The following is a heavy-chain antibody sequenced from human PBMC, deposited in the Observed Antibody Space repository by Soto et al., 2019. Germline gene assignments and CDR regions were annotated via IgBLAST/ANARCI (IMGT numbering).Heavy chain of an antibody. CDR1: GGSLSGYY. V-gene: IGHV4-34*01. D-gene: IGHD5-18*01. J-gene: IGHJ4*02. CDR2: INHSGST. Sequence: SETLSLTCAVYGGSLSGYYWNWIRQSPGKGLEWIGEINHSGSTNYNPSLKSRVTISLDTSKNQFSLYVNSVTAADTAVYYCARPKADTAVGYFDYWGQGALVTVS. CDR3: ARPKADTAVGYFDY.